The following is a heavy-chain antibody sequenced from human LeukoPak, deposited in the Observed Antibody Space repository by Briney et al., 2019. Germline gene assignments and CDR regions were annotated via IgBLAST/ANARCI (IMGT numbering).Heavy chain of an antibody. CDR3: VHAIAVDDTRHCDY. V-gene: IGHV2-5*01. J-gene: IGHJ4*02. CDR1: GFSLSTSGVG. D-gene: IGHD6-13*01. Sequence: SGPTLVKPTQTLTLTCTCSGFSLSTSGVGVGWIRQPPGKALEWLALIFWNDYTRYSPSVKSRLTITKDTSKNQVVLTMTNMDPVDTDTYYCVHAIAVDDTRHCDYWGQGTLVTVSS. CDR2: IFWNDYT.